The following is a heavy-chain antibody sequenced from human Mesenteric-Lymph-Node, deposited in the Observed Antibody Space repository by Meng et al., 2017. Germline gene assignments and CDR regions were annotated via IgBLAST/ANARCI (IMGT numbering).Heavy chain of an antibody. CDR1: GFSFSSYW. J-gene: IGHJ6*02. CDR3: ARDRMVRGVIISSYYYYGMDV. CDR2: ISYDGSNK. V-gene: IGHV3-30*01. Sequence: GESLKISCAASGFSFSSYWMSWVRQAPGKGLEWVAVISYDGSNKYYADSVKSRFTISRDNSKNTLYLQMNSLRAEDTAVYYCARDRMVRGVIISSYYYYGMDVWGQGTTVTVSS. D-gene: IGHD3-10*01.